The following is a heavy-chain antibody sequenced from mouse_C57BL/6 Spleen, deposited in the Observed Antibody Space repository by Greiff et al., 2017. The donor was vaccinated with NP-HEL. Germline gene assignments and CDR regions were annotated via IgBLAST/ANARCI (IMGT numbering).Heavy chain of an antibody. D-gene: IGHD2-1*01. J-gene: IGHJ1*03. Sequence: QVQLQQSGAELARPGASVKMSCKASGYTFTSYTMHWVKQRPGQGLEWIGYINPSSGYTKYNQKFKDKATLTADKSSSTAYMQLSSLTSEDSAVYYCARAPIYYGNYRYFDVWGTGTTVTVSS. CDR1: GYTFTSYT. V-gene: IGHV1-4*01. CDR3: ARAPIYYGNYRYFDV. CDR2: INPSSGYT.